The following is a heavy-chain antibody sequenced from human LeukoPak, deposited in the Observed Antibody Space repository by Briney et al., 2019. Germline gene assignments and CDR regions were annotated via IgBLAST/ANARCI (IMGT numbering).Heavy chain of an antibody. V-gene: IGHV3-30-3*01. J-gene: IGHJ3*02. Sequence: PGGSLRLSCAASGFTFSSYAMHWVRQAPGKGLEWVAVISYDGSNKYYADSVKGRFTISRDNSKNTLYLQMNSLRAEDTAVYYCARDRYYELLVDIWGQGTMVTVSS. D-gene: IGHD3-22*01. CDR1: GFTFSSYA. CDR2: ISYDGSNK. CDR3: ARDRYYELLVDI.